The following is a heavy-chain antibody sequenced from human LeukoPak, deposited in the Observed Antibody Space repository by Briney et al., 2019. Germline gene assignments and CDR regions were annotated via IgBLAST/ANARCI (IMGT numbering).Heavy chain of an antibody. Sequence: SETLSLTRAVYGGSFSGYYWSWIRQPPGKGLEWIGEINHSGSTNYNPSLKSRVTISIDTSKNQFSLKLSSVTAADTAVYFCARLFRYYYGSGAPRGYFDYWGQGTLVTVSS. D-gene: IGHD3-10*01. J-gene: IGHJ4*02. CDR1: GGSFSGYY. CDR2: INHSGST. CDR3: ARLFRYYYGSGAPRGYFDY. V-gene: IGHV4-34*01.